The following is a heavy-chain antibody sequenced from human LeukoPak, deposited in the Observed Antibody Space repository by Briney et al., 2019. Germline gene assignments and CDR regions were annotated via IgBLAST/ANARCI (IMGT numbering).Heavy chain of an antibody. D-gene: IGHD2-15*01. CDR3: ARSLGYCSGGSCHNYYGMDV. V-gene: IGHV4-34*09. Sequence: SETLSLTCAVYGGSFSGYYWSWIRQPPGKGLEWIGYIYYSGSTYYNPSLKSRVTISVDTSKNQFSLKLSSVTAADTAVYYCARSLGYCSGGSCHNYYGMDVWGQGTTVTVSS. J-gene: IGHJ6*02. CDR2: IYYSGST. CDR1: GGSFSGYY.